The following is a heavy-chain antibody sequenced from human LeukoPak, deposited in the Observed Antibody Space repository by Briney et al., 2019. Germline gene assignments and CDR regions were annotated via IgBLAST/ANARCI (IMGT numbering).Heavy chain of an antibody. J-gene: IGHJ6*02. CDR1: GGSISSSSYY. Sequence: SETLSLTCTVSGGSISSSSYYWGWIRQPPGKGLEWIGSIYYSGSTYYNPSLKSRVTISVDTSKNQFSLKLSSVTAADTAVYYCARQDYDFWSGYSVRNSRIDVWGQGTTVTVSS. V-gene: IGHV4-39*01. CDR2: IYYSGST. CDR3: ARQDYDFWSGYSVRNSRIDV. D-gene: IGHD3-3*01.